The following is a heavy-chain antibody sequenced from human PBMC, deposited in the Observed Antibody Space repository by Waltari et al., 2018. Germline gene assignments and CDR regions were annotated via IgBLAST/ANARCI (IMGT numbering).Heavy chain of an antibody. Sequence: EVALVQSGAEVKKPGATVKISCKAAGYPFMDYFMHWVQQAPGKGLEWMGRIDPEDGETVYSEKFQGRVTITADTSTDTAYMELSSLTSGDTAVYYCAPLPGGSGQTFDYWGQGTLVTVSS. CDR2: IDPEDGET. V-gene: IGHV1-69-2*01. D-gene: IGHD3-10*01. CDR3: APLPGGSGQTFDY. J-gene: IGHJ4*02. CDR1: GYPFMDYF.